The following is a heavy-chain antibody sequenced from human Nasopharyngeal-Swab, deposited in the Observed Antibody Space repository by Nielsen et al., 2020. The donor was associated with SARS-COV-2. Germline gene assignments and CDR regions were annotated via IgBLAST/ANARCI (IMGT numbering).Heavy chain of an antibody. J-gene: IGHJ4*02. CDR2: IYSDGST. CDR3: VREFEATGATYLDY. V-gene: IGHV3-53*01. D-gene: IGHD1-26*01. CDR1: GFTVSSNY. Sequence: GGSLRLSCEASGFTVSSNYMSWVRQAPGKGLEWVSVIYSDGSTSYADSVKGRFTISRDNAKNSLYLQMSSLRDEDTAVYYCVREFEATGATYLDYWGLGTLVTVSS.